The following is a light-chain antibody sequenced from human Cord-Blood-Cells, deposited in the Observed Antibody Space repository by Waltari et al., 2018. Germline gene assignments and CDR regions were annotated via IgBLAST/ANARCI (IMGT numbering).Light chain of an antibody. CDR3: QQYNNWWT. CDR1: QSVSSN. CDR2: GAS. V-gene: IGKV3-15*01. Sequence: EIVMTQSPATLSVSPGERATLPCRASQSVSSNLAWYQQKPGQGPRLIIYGASTRATGIPARFSGSGSGTEFTLTISSLQSEDFAVYYCQQYNNWWTFGQGTKVEIK. J-gene: IGKJ1*01.